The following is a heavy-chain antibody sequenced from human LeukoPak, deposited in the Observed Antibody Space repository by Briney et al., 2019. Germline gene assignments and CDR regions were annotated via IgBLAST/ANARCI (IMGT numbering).Heavy chain of an antibody. J-gene: IGHJ4*02. V-gene: IGHV4-34*01. Sequence: SETLSLTCADYGGSFSGYYWSWIRQPPGKGLEWIGEINHSGSTNYNPSLKSRVTISVDTSKNQFSLKLSSVTAADTAVYYCARGPDTAMVVPGRRFDYWGQGTLVTVSS. D-gene: IGHD5-18*01. CDR1: GGSFSGYY. CDR3: ARGPDTAMVVPGRRFDY. CDR2: INHSGST.